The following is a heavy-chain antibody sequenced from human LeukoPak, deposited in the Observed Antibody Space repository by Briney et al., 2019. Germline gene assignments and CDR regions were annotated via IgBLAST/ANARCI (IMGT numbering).Heavy chain of an antibody. CDR3: ARDKVRGVLDY. J-gene: IGHJ4*02. D-gene: IGHD3-10*01. Sequence: ASVTVSCTASGYTFTSYGISWVRQAPGQGLEWMGWISAYNGNTNYAQKLQGRVTMTTDTSTSTAYMELRSLRSDDTAVYYCARDKVRGVLDYWGQGTLATVSS. CDR2: ISAYNGNT. CDR1: GYTFTSYG. V-gene: IGHV1-18*01.